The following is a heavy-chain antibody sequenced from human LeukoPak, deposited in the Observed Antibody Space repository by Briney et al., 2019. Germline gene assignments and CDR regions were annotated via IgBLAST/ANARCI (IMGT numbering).Heavy chain of an antibody. Sequence: PGGSLRLSCAASGFTVSSSNYMNWVRQAPGKGLEWVAVLSYDGSNKYYADSVKGRFTISRDNSKDTLYLQMNSLRAEDTAVYYCARDGYHSGWYPGGGYLDYWGQGTLVTVSS. CDR3: ARDGYHSGWYPGGGYLDY. V-gene: IGHV3-30*14. J-gene: IGHJ4*02. CDR2: LSYDGSNK. CDR1: GFTVSSSNY. D-gene: IGHD6-19*01.